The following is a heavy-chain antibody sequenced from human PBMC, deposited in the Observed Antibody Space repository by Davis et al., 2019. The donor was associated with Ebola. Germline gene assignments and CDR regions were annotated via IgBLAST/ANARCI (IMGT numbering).Heavy chain of an antibody. Sequence: GGSLRLSCAASGFTVSSNYMSWVRQAPGKGLEWVSGISGSGANTDYTDAVKGRFTISRDNSKNTLYLRMTSLRADDTATYFCASGTYRLGDYWGQGALVTVSS. CDR3: ASGTYRLGDY. D-gene: IGHD3-16*02. J-gene: IGHJ4*02. V-gene: IGHV3-23*01. CDR2: ISGSGANT. CDR1: GFTVSSNY.